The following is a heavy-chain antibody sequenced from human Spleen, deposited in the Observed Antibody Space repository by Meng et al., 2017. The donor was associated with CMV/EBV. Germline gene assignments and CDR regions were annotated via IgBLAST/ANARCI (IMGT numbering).Heavy chain of an antibody. CDR3: ARDGYGGVFDY. V-gene: IGHV3-21*01. J-gene: IGHJ4*02. Sequence: GESLKISCAASGFTFSSYSMNWVRQAPGKGLEWVSSISSSGTYIYYADSVKGRFTISRDNAQNSLYLQMNSLRAEDTAVYYCARDGYGGVFDYWGQGTLVTVSS. D-gene: IGHD2-8*02. CDR2: ISSSGTYI. CDR1: GFTFSSYS.